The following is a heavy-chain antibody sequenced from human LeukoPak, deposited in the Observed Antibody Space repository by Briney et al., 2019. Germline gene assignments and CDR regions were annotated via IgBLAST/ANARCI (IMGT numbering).Heavy chain of an antibody. V-gene: IGHV3-48*03. CDR1: GFTFSNE. CDR2: ISSSGSTI. J-gene: IGHJ6*04. D-gene: IGHD3-10*02. CDR3: AELGITMIGGV. Sequence: SGGSLRLSCAAPGFTFSNEMNWVRQAPGKGLEWVSYISSSGSTIYYADSVKGRFTISRDNAKNSLYLQMNSLRAEDTAVYYCAELGITMIGGVWGKGTTVTISS.